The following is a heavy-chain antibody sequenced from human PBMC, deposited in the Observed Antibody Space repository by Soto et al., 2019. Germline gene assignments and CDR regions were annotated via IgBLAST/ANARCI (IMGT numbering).Heavy chain of an antibody. CDR2: INPNSGGT. D-gene: IGHD6-19*01. CDR3: ARGYFEQWLLSAYSYYYYGMDV. CDR1: GYTFTGYY. Sequence: GASVKLSCKASGYTFTGYYMHWVRQAPGQGLEWMGWINPNSGGTNYAQKFQGWVTMTRDTSISTAYMELSRLRSDDTAVYYCARGYFEQWLLSAYSYYYYGMDVWGQGTTVTVSS. J-gene: IGHJ6*02. V-gene: IGHV1-2*04.